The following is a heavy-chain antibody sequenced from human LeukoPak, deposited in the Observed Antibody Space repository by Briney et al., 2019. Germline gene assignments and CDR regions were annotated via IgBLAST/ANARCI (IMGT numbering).Heavy chain of an antibody. CDR3: ARRLRYFDWPLDY. V-gene: IGHV4-34*01. J-gene: IGHJ4*02. D-gene: IGHD3-9*01. CDR2: INHSGST. CDR1: GFTFSSYW. Sequence: GSLRLSCAASGFTFSSYWMSWVRQPPGKGLEWIGEINHSGSTNYNPSLKSRVTISVDTSKNQFSLKLSSVTAADTAVYYCARRLRYFDWPLDYWGQGTLVTVSS.